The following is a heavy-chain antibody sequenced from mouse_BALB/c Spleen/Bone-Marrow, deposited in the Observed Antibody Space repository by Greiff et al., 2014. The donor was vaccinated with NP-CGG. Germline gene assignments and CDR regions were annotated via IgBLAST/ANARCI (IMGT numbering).Heavy chain of an antibody. D-gene: IGHD5-1-1*01. V-gene: IGHV1-18*01. CDR1: GYSFTGYT. Sequence: EVQLQQSGPELVKPGAPMKISCKASGYSFTGYTTNWVKQSHGKNLEWIGLINPYNGGTSYNQKFKGKATLTVDKSSSTAYMELRSLTSEDSAVYYCARIPNPLYYYAMDYWGQGTSVTVSA. J-gene: IGHJ4*01. CDR3: ARIPNPLYYYAMDY. CDR2: INPYNGGT.